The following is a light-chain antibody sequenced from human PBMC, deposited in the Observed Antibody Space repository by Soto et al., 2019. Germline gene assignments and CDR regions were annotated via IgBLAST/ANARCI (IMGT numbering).Light chain of an antibody. CDR2: GTS. CDR3: LQDYAYPRT. CDR1: QDIRND. Sequence: AIRMTQSPSSLSASVGDRVTITCRASQDIRNDLGWYQQKPGTAPKLLIYGTSTLQSGVPSRFAGSGSGTDFTLTINSLQPGDFATYYCLQDYAYPRTFGQGTRVEVK. J-gene: IGKJ1*01. V-gene: IGKV1-6*01.